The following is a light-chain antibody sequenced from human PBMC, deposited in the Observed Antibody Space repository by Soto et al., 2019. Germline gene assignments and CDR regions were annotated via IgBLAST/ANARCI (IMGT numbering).Light chain of an antibody. Sequence: QSVLTQPPSASGTPGQRVTISCSGSSSNIGSNFVYWYQQFPGTAPKLIIYRNNQRPSGVPDRFSGSKSGTSASLAISGLPSEDEADYYCAAGDDSLRGWVFGGGTKVTVL. CDR3: AAGDDSLRGWV. V-gene: IGLV1-47*01. J-gene: IGLJ3*02. CDR1: SSNIGSNF. CDR2: RNN.